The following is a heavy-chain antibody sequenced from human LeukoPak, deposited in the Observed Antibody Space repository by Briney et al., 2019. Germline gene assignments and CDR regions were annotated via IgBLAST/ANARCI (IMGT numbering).Heavy chain of an antibody. Sequence: GGSLRLSCAASGFTFSSYSMNWVRQAPGKGLEWVSSISSSSSYIYYADSVKGRFTISRDNAKNSPYLQLNSLRAEDTAVYYCARDPGSPIAVAGPPYFDYWGQGTLVTVSS. V-gene: IGHV3-21*01. CDR3: ARDPGSPIAVAGPPYFDY. J-gene: IGHJ4*02. D-gene: IGHD6-19*01. CDR2: ISSSSSYI. CDR1: GFTFSSYS.